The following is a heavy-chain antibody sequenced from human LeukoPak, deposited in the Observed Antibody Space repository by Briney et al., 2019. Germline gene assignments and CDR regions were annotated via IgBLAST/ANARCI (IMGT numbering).Heavy chain of an antibody. J-gene: IGHJ4*02. Sequence: ASVAVPRKASGYTFTGYYMHWVRQAPGQGLEWMGWINPNSGGTNYAQKFQGRVTMTRDTSISTAYMELSRLRSDDTAVYYCARYAYGTQPFEYWGQGRLVTVSS. D-gene: IGHD3-10*01. CDR2: INPNSGGT. CDR1: GYTFTGYY. V-gene: IGHV1-2*02. CDR3: ARYAYGTQPFEY.